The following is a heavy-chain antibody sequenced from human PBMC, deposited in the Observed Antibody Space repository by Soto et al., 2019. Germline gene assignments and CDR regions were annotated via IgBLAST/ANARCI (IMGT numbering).Heavy chain of an antibody. J-gene: IGHJ6*02. V-gene: IGHV3-11*06. CDR2: ISTSSSYT. Sequence: GGSLRLSCAASGFTFSDYYMSWIRQAPGKGLEWISYISTSSSYTNDADSVKGRFTISRDNAKNSLYLQMNSLRAEDTAVYYCARARGGYNYGYSYYGMDVWGQGTTDTVSS. CDR3: ARARGGYNYGYSYYGMDV. CDR1: GFTFSDYY. D-gene: IGHD5-18*01.